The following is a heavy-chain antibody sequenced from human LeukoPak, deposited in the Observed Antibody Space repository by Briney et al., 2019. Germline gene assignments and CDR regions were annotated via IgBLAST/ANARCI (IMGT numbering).Heavy chain of an antibody. V-gene: IGHV3-30*18. J-gene: IGHJ4*02. D-gene: IGHD5-12*01. CDR3: AKERSERKATTLDY. Sequence: GGSLRLSCAASGFNFKNYGMQWVRQAPGKGLEWVSVVAHDGTVTHYADSVKGRFSISRDNSKNTLSLQMNSLRTEDTAVYFCAKERSERKATTLDYWGQGTLVTVSS. CDR2: VAHDGTVT. CDR1: GFNFKNYG.